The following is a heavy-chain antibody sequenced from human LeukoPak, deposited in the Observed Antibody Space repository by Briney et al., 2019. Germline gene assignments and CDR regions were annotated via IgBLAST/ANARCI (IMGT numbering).Heavy chain of an antibody. CDR2: IKQDGSEE. V-gene: IGHV3-7*01. J-gene: IGHJ4*02. D-gene: IGHD3-10*01. CDR1: GFTFSSYW. Sequence: GGSLRLSCAASGFTFSSYWMSWVRQAPGKGLEWVANIKQDGSEEYYVDSVKGRFTISRDNAKNSLYLQMNSLRAEDTAVYYCARVGPYYYGSGSISADFDYWGQGTLVTVSS. CDR3: ARVGPYYYGSGSISADFDY.